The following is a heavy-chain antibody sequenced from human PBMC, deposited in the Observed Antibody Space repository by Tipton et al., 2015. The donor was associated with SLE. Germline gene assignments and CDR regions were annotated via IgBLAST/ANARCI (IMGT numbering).Heavy chain of an antibody. CDR1: GGSISSGGYY. CDR3: ARVVTVGAAHYYDIDV. CDR2: IYYSGNT. V-gene: IGHV4-31*03. D-gene: IGHD2-21*02. Sequence: TLSLTCTVSGGSISSGGYYWTWIRQLPGKGLEWIGYIYYSGNTYYNPSLGSRLTISVDTSKDQFSLRLTSVTAADTAVYYCARVVTVGAAHYYDIDVWGQGTRVTVSS. J-gene: IGHJ6*02.